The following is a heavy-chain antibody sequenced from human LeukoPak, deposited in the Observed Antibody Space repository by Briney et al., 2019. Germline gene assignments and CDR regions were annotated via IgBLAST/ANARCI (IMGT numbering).Heavy chain of an antibody. Sequence: GGSLRLSCAASGFTFSSYWMSWVRQAPGKGLEWVANIKQDGSEIYYVDSVKGRLTISRDNSKNTLYLQMNSLRAEDTAVYYCAKDIHRGGTIFGVVIIGFDYWGQGTLVTVSS. CDR3: AKDIHRGGTIFGVVIIGFDY. CDR2: IKQDGSEI. D-gene: IGHD3-3*01. CDR1: GFTFSSYW. V-gene: IGHV3-7*03. J-gene: IGHJ4*02.